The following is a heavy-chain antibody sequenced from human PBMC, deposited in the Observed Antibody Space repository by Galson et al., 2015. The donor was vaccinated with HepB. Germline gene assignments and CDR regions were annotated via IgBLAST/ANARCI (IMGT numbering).Heavy chain of an antibody. D-gene: IGHD3-10*01. CDR1: GFSVTSNGVT. CDR2: IYWDDDK. J-gene: IGHJ6*03. CDR3: AHIRSHHRGSGTRSSDYYEYTDV. V-gene: IGHV2-5*02. Sequence: PALVKPTQTLTLTCTFSGFSVTSNGVTVGWIRQPPGKALEWLALIYWDDDKRYSPSLKSRLTITKGPSENQVVLTMTNMDSVDTATYYCAHIRSHHRGSGTRSSDYYEYTDVWGKGITVTVSS.